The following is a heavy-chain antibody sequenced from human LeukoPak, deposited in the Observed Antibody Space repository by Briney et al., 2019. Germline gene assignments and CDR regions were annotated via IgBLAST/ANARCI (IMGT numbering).Heavy chain of an antibody. J-gene: IGHJ4*02. CDR3: ARGWYQLPRAYFDY. D-gene: IGHD2-2*01. Sequence: SETLSLTCTVSGGSISSGGYYWSWIRQHPGKGLEWIGYIYYSGSTYYNPSLKSRVTISVDTSKNQFSLKLSSVTAADTAVYYCARGWYQLPRAYFDYWGQGTLVTVSS. V-gene: IGHV4-31*03. CDR1: GGSISSGGYY. CDR2: IYYSGST.